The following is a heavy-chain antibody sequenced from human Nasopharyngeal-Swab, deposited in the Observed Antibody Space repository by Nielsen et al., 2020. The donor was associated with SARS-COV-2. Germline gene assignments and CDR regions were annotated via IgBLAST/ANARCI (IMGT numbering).Heavy chain of an antibody. Sequence: GESLKISCAASGFTFSSYAMSWVRQAPGKGLKWVSVISGSGGSTCYADSVKGRFTISRDNSKNTLYLQMNSLRAEDTAVYYCARYDDYYDSSGYAYWGQGTLVTVSS. CDR3: ARYDDYYDSSGYAY. J-gene: IGHJ4*02. CDR2: ISGSGGST. CDR1: GFTFSSYA. V-gene: IGHV3-23*01. D-gene: IGHD3-22*01.